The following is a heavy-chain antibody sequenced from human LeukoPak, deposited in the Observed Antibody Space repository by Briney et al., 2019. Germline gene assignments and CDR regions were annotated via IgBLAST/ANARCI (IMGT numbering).Heavy chain of an antibody. CDR3: SRENGAFSPFGY. Sequence: SGTLSLTCGVSGGSISNTNWWSWVRPPPGQGLEWIGEISLTGLTHYNPSLESRVTVSLDKSKNQLSLNLTSVTAADTAVYYCSRENGAFSPFGYWGQGTLVTV. CDR2: ISLTGLT. V-gene: IGHV4-4*02. CDR1: GGSISNTNW. D-gene: IGHD2-8*01. J-gene: IGHJ4*02.